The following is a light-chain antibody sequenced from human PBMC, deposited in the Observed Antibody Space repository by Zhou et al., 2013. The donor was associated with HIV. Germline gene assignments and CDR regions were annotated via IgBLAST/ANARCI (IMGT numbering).Light chain of an antibody. V-gene: IGKV4-1*01. Sequence: DIVMTQSPDSLAVSLGERATINCKSSESVLYSPNNKNHLAWYRQKPGQPPKLLIYWASTRESGVPDRFSGSGSETDFTLTINNLQAEDVAVYYCQQYYSSPLTFGGGTRVEI. CDR2: WAS. CDR3: QQYYSSPLT. J-gene: IGKJ4*01. CDR1: ESVLYSPNNKNH.